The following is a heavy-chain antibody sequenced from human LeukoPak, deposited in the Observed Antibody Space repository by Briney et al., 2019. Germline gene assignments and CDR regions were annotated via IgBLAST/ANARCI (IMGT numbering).Heavy chain of an antibody. D-gene: IGHD3-10*01. Sequence: ASVKVSCKASGYTFTSYDINWVRQATGQGLEWMGWMNPNSGNTGYAQKFQGRVTMTRNTSISTAYMELSSLRSEDTAVYYCARGILYYYGSGSYPDYWGQGTLVTVSS. CDR1: GYTFTSYD. CDR3: ARGILYYYGSGSYPDY. V-gene: IGHV1-8*01. J-gene: IGHJ4*02. CDR2: MNPNSGNT.